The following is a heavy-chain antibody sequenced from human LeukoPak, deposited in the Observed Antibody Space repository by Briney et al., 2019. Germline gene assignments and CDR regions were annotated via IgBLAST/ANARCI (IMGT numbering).Heavy chain of an antibody. J-gene: IGHJ4*02. CDR3: AREDTAMGLDY. D-gene: IGHD5-18*01. Sequence: SETLSLTCTVSGGSISSYYWNWIRQPPGKGLEWIGYIYYSGSTNYNPSLKSRVTISVDTSKNQFSLKLSSVTAADTAVYYCAREDTAMGLDYWGQGTLVTVSS. CDR2: IYYSGST. CDR1: GGSISSYY. V-gene: IGHV4-59*01.